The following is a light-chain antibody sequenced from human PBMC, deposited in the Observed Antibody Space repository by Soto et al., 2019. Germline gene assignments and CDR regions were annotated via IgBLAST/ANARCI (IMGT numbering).Light chain of an antibody. Sequence: DIVMTQSPDSLAVSLGGRATINCKSSQSVLYSTNNKNYLAWYQQKPGQPPKLLIYWATTREAGVPDRLSGSGSGTDFTLTISSLQAEDVAVYYCQQYYSAPFTFGQGTKLEIK. V-gene: IGKV4-1*01. CDR3: QQYYSAPFT. CDR1: QSVLYSTNNKNY. CDR2: WAT. J-gene: IGKJ2*01.